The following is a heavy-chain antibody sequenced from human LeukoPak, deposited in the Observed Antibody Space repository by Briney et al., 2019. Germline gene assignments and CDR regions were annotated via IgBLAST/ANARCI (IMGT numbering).Heavy chain of an antibody. Sequence: GGSLRLSCAASGFTFSSYAMSWVRQAPGKGLEWVSAISGSGGSTYYADSVKGRLTISRDNSKNTLYLQMNSLRAEDTAVYYCAKDGHPSSITMIVVVYYYFDYWGQGTLVTVSS. CDR1: GFTFSSYA. CDR3: AKDGHPSSITMIVVVYYYFDY. CDR2: ISGSGGST. D-gene: IGHD3-22*01. V-gene: IGHV3-23*01. J-gene: IGHJ4*02.